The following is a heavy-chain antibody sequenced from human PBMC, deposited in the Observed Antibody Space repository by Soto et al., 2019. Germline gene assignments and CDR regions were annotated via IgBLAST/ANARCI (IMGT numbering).Heavy chain of an antibody. CDR3: AREPLGPGDYIYYYMDV. CDR1: GYTFTGYY. CDR2: INPNSGGT. V-gene: IGHV1-2*04. Sequence: ASVKVSCKASGYTFTGYYMHWVRQAPGQGLEWMGWINPNSGGTNYAQKFQGWVTMTRDTSISTAYMELSRLRSDDTAVYYCAREPLGPGDYIYYYMDVSGKGTTDIVSS. J-gene: IGHJ6*03. D-gene: IGHD4-17*01.